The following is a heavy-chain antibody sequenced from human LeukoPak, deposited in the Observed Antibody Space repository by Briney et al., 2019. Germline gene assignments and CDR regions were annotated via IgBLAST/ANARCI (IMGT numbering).Heavy chain of an antibody. V-gene: IGHV3-72*01. J-gene: IGHJ4*02. CDR2: TRNKANSYTT. CDR3: ARGRDYFDY. Sequence: GGSLRLSCAASGFTFSDHYMDWVRQAPGKGLEWVGRTRNKANSYTTEYAASVKGRFTILRDDSKNSLYLQMNSLKTEDTAVYYCARGRDYFDYWGQGTLVTVSS. CDR1: GFTFSDHY.